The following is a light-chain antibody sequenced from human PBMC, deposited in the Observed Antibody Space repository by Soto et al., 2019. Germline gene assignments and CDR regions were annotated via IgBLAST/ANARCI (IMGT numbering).Light chain of an antibody. CDR1: HSVRSNY. V-gene: IGKV3-20*01. CDR3: QQYGSSDTYT. J-gene: IGKJ2*01. Sequence: IVLTQSPVTLSLSPGERATLSCRAIHSVRSNYLAWYQQKPGQAPRLLIFAASSRASDIPDRFSGSGSGTDFTLNISRLEPEDFAVYYCQQYGSSDTYTFGQGTXVEIK. CDR2: AAS.